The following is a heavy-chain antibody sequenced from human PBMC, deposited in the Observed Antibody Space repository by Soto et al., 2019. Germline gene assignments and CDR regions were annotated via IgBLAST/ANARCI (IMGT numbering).Heavy chain of an antibody. V-gene: IGHV5-51*01. CDR3: ARGYCTNGVCYAFDI. J-gene: IGHJ3*02. CDR2: IYPGDSDT. D-gene: IGHD2-8*01. Sequence: GESLKISCKGSGYSFTSYWIGWVRQMPGKGLEWMGIIYPGDSDTRYSPSFQGQVTISADKSISTAYLPWSSLKASDTAMYYFARGYCTNGVCYAFDIWGQGTMVTVSS. CDR1: GYSFTSYW.